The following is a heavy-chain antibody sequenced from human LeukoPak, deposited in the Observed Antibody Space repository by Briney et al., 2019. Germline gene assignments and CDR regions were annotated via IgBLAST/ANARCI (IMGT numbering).Heavy chain of an antibody. Sequence: GGSLRLSCAASGFTFSSYSMNWVRQAPGKGLEWVSSISSSSSYTYYADSVKGRFTISRDNAKNSLYLQMNSLRAEDTAVYYCAIIELWDYYDSSGYYDFDYWGQGTLVTVSS. D-gene: IGHD3-22*01. CDR1: GFTFSSYS. V-gene: IGHV3-21*01. J-gene: IGHJ4*02. CDR3: AIIELWDYYDSSGYYDFDY. CDR2: ISSSSSYT.